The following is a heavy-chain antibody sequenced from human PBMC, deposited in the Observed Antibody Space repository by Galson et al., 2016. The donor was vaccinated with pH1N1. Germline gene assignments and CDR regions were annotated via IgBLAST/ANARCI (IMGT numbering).Heavy chain of an antibody. CDR2: IYYSGST. Sequence: SETLSLTCTVSGGSISSSTYYWGWIRQPPGKGLEWIGSIYYSGSTYYNPSLKSRVTISVDTSKNQFSLKLSSVTAAGTAVYYCARIQGSSEWGYYFDYWGQGTLVTVSS. CDR3: ARIQGSSEWGYYFDY. J-gene: IGHJ4*02. D-gene: IGHD6-6*01. V-gene: IGHV4-39*01. CDR1: GGSISSSTYY.